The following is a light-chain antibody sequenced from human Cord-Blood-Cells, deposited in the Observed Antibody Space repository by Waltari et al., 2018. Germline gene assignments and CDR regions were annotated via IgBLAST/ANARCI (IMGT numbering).Light chain of an antibody. V-gene: IGKV4-1*01. CDR2: WAS. Sequence: DIVTTHSPDSLAVSLGERATINCKSSQSVLYSSNNKNYLAWYQQKPGQPPKLLIYWASTRESGVPDRFSGSGSGTDFTLTISSLQAEDVAVYYCQQYYSTPYSFGQGTKLEIK. CDR3: QQYYSTPYS. J-gene: IGKJ2*03. CDR1: QSVLYSSNNKNY.